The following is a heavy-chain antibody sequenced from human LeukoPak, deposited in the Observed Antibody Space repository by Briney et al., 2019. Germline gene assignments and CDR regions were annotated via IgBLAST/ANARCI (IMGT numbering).Heavy chain of an antibody. CDR2: INHSGST. D-gene: IGHD3-22*01. J-gene: IGHJ4*02. CDR3: ARGRPYYYDSSGYYFDY. CDR1: GGSFSGYY. V-gene: IGHV4-34*01. Sequence: PSETLSLTCAVSGGSFSGYYWSWIRQPPGKGLEWIGEINHSGSTNYNPSLKSRVTISVDTSKNQFSLKLSSVTAADTAVYYCARGRPYYYDSSGYYFDYWGQGTLVTVSS.